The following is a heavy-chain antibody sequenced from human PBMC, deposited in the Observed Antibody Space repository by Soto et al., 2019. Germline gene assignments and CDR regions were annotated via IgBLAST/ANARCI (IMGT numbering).Heavy chain of an antibody. CDR2: ISGSGGST. D-gene: IGHD6-13*01. CDR1: GFTFSSYA. J-gene: IGHJ4*02. Sequence: VGSLRLSCAASGFTFSSYAMSWVRQAPGKGLEWVSAISGSGGSTYYADSVKGRFTISRDNSKNTLYLQMNSLRAEDTAVYYCAKARGSSWYYFDYWGQGTLVTVSS. V-gene: IGHV3-23*01. CDR3: AKARGSSWYYFDY.